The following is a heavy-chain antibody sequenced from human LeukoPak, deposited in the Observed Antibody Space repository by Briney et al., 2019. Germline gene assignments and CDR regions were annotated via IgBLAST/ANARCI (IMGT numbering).Heavy chain of an antibody. Sequence: SETLSLTCAAYGGSFSPYYWSWIRQPPGKGLEWIGEINRRGSTKYNPSLKSRATISVDTSKNQFSLKLSSVTAADTAVYYCTKNNWFDPWGQGTLVTVSS. D-gene: IGHD2-8*01. CDR1: GGSFSPYY. J-gene: IGHJ5*02. V-gene: IGHV4-34*01. CDR3: TKNNWFDP. CDR2: INRRGST.